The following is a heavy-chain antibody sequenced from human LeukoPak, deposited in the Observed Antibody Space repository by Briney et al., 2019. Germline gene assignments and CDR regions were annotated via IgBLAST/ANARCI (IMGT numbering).Heavy chain of an antibody. CDR3: GKAHSEASGYLAEYFQH. D-gene: IGHD3-22*01. CDR1: GFTFSSYA. J-gene: IGHJ1*01. Sequence: GGSLRLSCAASGFTFSSYAMSWVRQAPGKGLEWVSAISVSGDSTYYADSVKGRFTISRDNSKNTLYLQMNGLRADDTAVYYCGKAHSEASGYLAEYFQHWGQGTLVTVSS. V-gene: IGHV3-23*01. CDR2: ISVSGDST.